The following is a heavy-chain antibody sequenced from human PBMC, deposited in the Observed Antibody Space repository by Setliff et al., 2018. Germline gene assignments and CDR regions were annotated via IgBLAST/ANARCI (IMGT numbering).Heavy chain of an antibody. V-gene: IGHV4-61*02. J-gene: IGHJ6*02. CDR2: IYTSGST. D-gene: IGHD6-13*01. Sequence: SETLSLTCTVSGGSISSGSYYWSWIRQPAGKGLEWIGRIYTSGSTYYNPSLKSRVTISVDTSKNQFSLKLSSVTAADTAVYYCARSAGYSSSWYNYYYGMDVWGQGTTVTGS. CDR1: GGSISSGSYY. CDR3: ARSAGYSSSWYNYYYGMDV.